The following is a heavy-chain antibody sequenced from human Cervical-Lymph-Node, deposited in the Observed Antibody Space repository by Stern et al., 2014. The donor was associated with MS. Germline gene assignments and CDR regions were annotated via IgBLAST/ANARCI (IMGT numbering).Heavy chain of an antibody. D-gene: IGHD2-8*02. V-gene: IGHV4-39*01. CDR2: VYYSGAT. CDR3: AKHACTGAACPFDL. CDR1: GDSISSYTHY. J-gene: IGHJ4*02. Sequence: QLQLQESGPGLVKPSETLSLTCAVSGDSISSYTHYWAWIRQPPGKGLEWIGSVYYSGATYYNPSLKSPVPIAVATPKNPFPLGLNSVTAADTAVYYCAKHACTGAACPFDLWGQGTLVTVSS.